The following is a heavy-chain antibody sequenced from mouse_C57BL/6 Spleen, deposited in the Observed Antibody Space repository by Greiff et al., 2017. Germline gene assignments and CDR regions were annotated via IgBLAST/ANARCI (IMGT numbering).Heavy chain of an antibody. J-gene: IGHJ1*03. V-gene: IGHV1-4*01. CDR1: GYTFTSYT. D-gene: IGHD2-4*01. Sequence: QVQLQQSGAELARPGASVKMSCKASGYTFTSYTMHWVKQRPGQGLEWIGYINPSRGYTKSNQKFKDKATLTADKSSSTAYMQLSSLTSKGSAIYYCARSSYDYDLYWYFDVWGTGTTVTVSS. CDR3: ARSSYDYDLYWYFDV. CDR2: INPSRGYT.